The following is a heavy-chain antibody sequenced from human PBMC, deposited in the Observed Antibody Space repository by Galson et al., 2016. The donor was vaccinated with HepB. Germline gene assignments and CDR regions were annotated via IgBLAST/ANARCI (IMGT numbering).Heavy chain of an antibody. V-gene: IGHV3-9*01. CDR1: GFIFDDYA. CDR2: MSWNSGSI. D-gene: IGHD3-10*01. J-gene: IGHJ6*02. Sequence: SLRLSCAASGFIFDDYAMHWVRQAPGKDLEWVSGMSWNSGSIGYADSVKGRFTISRDNAKNSLYLQMNSLRAEDTALYYCAKDSHSVWFGELPPTYNYYYGMDVWGQGTAVTVSS. CDR3: AKDSHSVWFGELPPTYNYYYGMDV.